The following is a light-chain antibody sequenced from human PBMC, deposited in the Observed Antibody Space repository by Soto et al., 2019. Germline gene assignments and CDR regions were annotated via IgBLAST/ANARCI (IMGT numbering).Light chain of an antibody. CDR1: QSITSW. CDR2: DSS. V-gene: IGKV1-5*01. J-gene: IGKJ4*01. Sequence: DIQITQSPSALSASVGDRVTITCRAGQSITSWLAWYQQKPGKAPNLLSYDSSSLQSRVPTRFGGSGSGTEFTLTISGLQPHDSATYYCQQYNSHDDHAFGRGTKVEIK. CDR3: QQYNSHDDHA.